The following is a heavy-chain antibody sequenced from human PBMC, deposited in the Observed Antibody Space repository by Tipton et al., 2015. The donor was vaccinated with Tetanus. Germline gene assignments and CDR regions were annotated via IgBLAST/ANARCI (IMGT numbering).Heavy chain of an antibody. V-gene: IGHV3-30*18. CDR2: IPFDGRNE. D-gene: IGHD2-15*01. CDR3: AKEFQRARIRFFDS. Sequence: SLRLSCAASGFRFSYSGMHWVRQAQGKGLEWVAVIPFDGRNERYADSVKGRFIISRDNSKNTLYLQMNSLRPEDTAVYYCAKEFQRARIRFFDSWGQGTQVTASS. CDR1: GFRFSYSG. J-gene: IGHJ4*02.